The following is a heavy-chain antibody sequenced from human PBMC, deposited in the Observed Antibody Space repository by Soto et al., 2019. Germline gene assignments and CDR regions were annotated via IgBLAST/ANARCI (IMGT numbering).Heavy chain of an antibody. J-gene: IGHJ6*02. D-gene: IGHD6-13*01. Sequence: GESLKISCAASGFTFSSYGMHWVRQAPGKGLEWVAVIWYDRSNKYYADSVKGRFTISRDNSKNTLYLQMNSLRAEDTAVYYCARDTLSGGYPTSNYGMDVWGQGTTVTVSS. V-gene: IGHV3-33*01. CDR1: GFTFSSYG. CDR3: ARDTLSGGYPTSNYGMDV. CDR2: IWYDRSNK.